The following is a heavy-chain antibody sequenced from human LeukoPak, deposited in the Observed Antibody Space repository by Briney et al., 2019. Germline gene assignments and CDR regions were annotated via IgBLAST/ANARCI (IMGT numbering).Heavy chain of an antibody. CDR2: IYYSGST. J-gene: IGHJ4*02. CDR1: GGSTSSYY. CDR3: ARHSGAGTGFVY. Sequence: PSETLSLTCTVSGGSTSSYYWSWIRQPPGKGLEWIGYIYYSGSTNYNPSLKSRLTISIDTSKNQFSLKLSSVTAADTAVYYCARHSGAGTGFVYWGQGTLATVSS. V-gene: IGHV4-59*08. D-gene: IGHD6-19*01.